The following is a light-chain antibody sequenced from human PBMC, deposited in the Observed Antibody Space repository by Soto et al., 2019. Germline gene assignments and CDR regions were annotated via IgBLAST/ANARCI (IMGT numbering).Light chain of an antibody. CDR1: SRDVGGSNS. CDR2: EVT. J-gene: IGLJ1*01. Sequence: QSVLTQPPSASGSLGQSVTISCTGTSRDVGGSNSVSWYRHHPGKAPKVMIYEVTKRPSGVPDRFSASKSGNTASLTVSGLQAEDEADYYCVSSAGTFYVFGSGTKLTVL. V-gene: IGLV2-8*01. CDR3: VSSAGTFYV.